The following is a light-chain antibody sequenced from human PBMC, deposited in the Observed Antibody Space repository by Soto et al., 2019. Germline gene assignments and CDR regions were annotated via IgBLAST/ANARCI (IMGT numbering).Light chain of an antibody. V-gene: IGLV2-14*01. J-gene: IGLJ1*01. Sequence: QSALTQPASVSGSPGQSITISCTGTSSDVGGYNYVSWYQQHPGKAPKLMIYDVSNRPSGVSNRFSGSRSGNTASLTISGLQAEDEGDYCCSSYTTSRTYDVFGTGTKVTVL. CDR1: SSDVGGYNY. CDR2: DVS. CDR3: SSYTTSRTYDV.